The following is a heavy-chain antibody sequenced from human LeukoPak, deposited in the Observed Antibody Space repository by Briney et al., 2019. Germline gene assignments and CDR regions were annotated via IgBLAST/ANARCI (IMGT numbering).Heavy chain of an antibody. CDR2: ISYEGSNK. CDR1: GFTFSSYG. D-gene: IGHD1-26*01. Sequence: GGSLRLSCAASGFTFSSYGMHWVRQAPGKRLEWVAVISYEGSNKYYADSVMGRFTISRDNSKNTLYLQMNSLRAEDTAVYYCAKVEGVGATPDYWGQGTLVTVSS. J-gene: IGHJ4*02. V-gene: IGHV3-30*18. CDR3: AKVEGVGATPDY.